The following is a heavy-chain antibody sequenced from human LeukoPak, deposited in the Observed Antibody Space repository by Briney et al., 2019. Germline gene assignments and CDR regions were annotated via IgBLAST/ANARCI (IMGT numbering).Heavy chain of an antibody. CDR2: IYTSGST. CDR3: ARSSGNSFDY. D-gene: IGHD4-23*01. CDR1: GGSISSSSYY. J-gene: IGHJ4*02. V-gene: IGHV4-61*02. Sequence: SETLSLTCTLSGGSISSSSYYWSWIRQPAGKGLEWIGRIYTSGSTNYNPSLKSRVTMSVDTSKNQFSLKLKSVTAADTAVYYCARSSGNSFDYWGQGTLVTVSS.